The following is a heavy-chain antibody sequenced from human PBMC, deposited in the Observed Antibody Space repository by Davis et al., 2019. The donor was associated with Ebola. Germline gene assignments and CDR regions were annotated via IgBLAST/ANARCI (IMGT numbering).Heavy chain of an antibody. CDR1: GFSVSDNY. CDR3: AREIANGHHGMDV. V-gene: IGHV3-7*01. D-gene: IGHD2-8*01. Sequence: GESLKISCEASGFSVSDNYMNWVRQAPGKGLEWVANINQYGGEEYYVDSVKGRFTISRDNAKNSLYLHLHSVRAEDTAIDYCAREIANGHHGMDVWGQGTTITVSS. J-gene: IGHJ6*02. CDR2: INQYGGEE.